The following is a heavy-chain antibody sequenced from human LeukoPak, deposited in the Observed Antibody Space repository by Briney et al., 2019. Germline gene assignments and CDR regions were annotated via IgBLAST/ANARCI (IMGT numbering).Heavy chain of an antibody. CDR3: ARGRGRWLDY. Sequence: SETLSLRCAVYGGSFSGYYWIWIRHPPGKGLEWIGEINHSGSTNYNPSLKSRVTISVDTSKNQFSLKLSSVTAADTAVYYCARGRGRWLDYWGQGTLVTVSS. CDR2: INHSGST. V-gene: IGHV4-34*01. J-gene: IGHJ4*02. CDR1: GGSFSGYY. D-gene: IGHD3-16*01.